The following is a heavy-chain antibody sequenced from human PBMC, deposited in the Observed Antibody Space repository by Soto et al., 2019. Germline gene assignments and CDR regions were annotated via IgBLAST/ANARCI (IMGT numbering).Heavy chain of an antibody. CDR2: IYDSGST. Sequence: SETLSLTCTVSGGSISSADYYWNWVRQPPGKGLEWIGYIYDSGSTYYNPSLKSRLTISGGTPKKQFSLELSSVTAADTAVYYCARGVYYYDSSGPFDIWGQGTMVTVSS. CDR3: ARGVYYYDSSGPFDI. CDR1: GGSISSADYY. V-gene: IGHV4-30-4*01. D-gene: IGHD3-22*01. J-gene: IGHJ3*02.